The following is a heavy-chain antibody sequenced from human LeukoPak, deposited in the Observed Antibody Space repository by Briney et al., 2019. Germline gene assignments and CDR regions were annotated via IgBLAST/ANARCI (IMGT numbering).Heavy chain of an antibody. V-gene: IGHV5-51*01. D-gene: IGHD1-20*01. J-gene: IGHJ4*02. CDR3: ARQEAGSITGIDY. CDR1: GYSFTSYW. CDR2: IYPGDSDT. Sequence: GESLKISCKGSGYSFTSYWIGWVRQMPGKGLEGMGIIYPGDSDTRYSPSFQGQVTISADKYISNAYLQWSSLKASDNAMYYCARQEAGSITGIDYWGQGTLVTVSS.